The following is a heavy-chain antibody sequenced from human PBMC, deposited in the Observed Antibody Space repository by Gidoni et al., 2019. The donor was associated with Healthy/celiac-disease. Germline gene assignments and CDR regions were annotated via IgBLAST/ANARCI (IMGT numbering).Heavy chain of an antibody. Sequence: QLQLQESGPGLVKPSETLSLTCTVSGRSISSSSYYWGWSRQPQGTGLEWIGSIYYSGSTCYNPSLKSRVTISVDKSKNQFSLKLSSVTAADTAVYYCARGIFGVDGWGQGTLVTVSS. CDR1: GRSISSSSYY. J-gene: IGHJ4*02. CDR3: ARGIFGVDG. CDR2: IYYSGST. D-gene: IGHD3-3*01. V-gene: IGHV4-39*07.